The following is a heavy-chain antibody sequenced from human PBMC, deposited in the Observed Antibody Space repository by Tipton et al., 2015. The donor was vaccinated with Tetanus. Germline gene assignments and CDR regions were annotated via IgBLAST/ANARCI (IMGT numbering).Heavy chain of an antibody. CDR3: ATTTDNWFDP. Sequence: GLVKPSETLSLTCSVSGGSIRSGTFHWNWIRQSPGKGLEWIGNIYSYNGNTFQNPSLNGRVTISLDTPKNQFSLTLRSVTAADTAGYYCATTTDNWFDPWGQGTLVTVSS. CDR1: GGSIRSGTFH. V-gene: IGHV4-39*01. CDR2: IYSYNGNT. D-gene: IGHD1/OR15-1a*01. J-gene: IGHJ5*02.